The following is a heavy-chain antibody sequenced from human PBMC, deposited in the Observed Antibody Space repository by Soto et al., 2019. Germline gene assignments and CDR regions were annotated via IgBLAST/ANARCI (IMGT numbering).Heavy chain of an antibody. CDR3: SRIRLVADYYYGMDV. V-gene: IGHV4-31*03. J-gene: IGHJ6*02. CDR2: IYYSGST. Sequence: PSETLSLTCTVSGGSISSGGYYWSWIRQHPGKGLEWIGYIYYSGSTYYNPSLKSRVTISLDTSKNQFSLKLSSVTAADTAVYYCSRIRLVADYYYGMDVWGQGTTVTVSS. CDR1: GGSISSGGYY. D-gene: IGHD5-12*01.